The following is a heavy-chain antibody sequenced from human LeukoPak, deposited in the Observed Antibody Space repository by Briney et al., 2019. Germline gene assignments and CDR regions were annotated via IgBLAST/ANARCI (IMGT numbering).Heavy chain of an antibody. CDR3: AREGIAVAGDYYYYYGMDV. CDR1: GGTFSSYA. D-gene: IGHD6-19*01. J-gene: IGHJ6*02. Sequence: SVKVSCKASGGTFSSYAISWVRQPPAQGLEWMGGIIPIFGTANYEQKLQGRVTITADESTSPAYMELSSLTSEDTAVYYCAREGIAVAGDYYYYYGMDVWGQGTTVTVSS. V-gene: IGHV1-69*13. CDR2: IIPIFGTA.